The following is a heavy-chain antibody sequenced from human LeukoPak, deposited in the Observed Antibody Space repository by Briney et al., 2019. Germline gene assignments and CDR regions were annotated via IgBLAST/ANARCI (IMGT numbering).Heavy chain of an antibody. CDR1: GFTFSSYG. Sequence: QPGGSLRLSCAASGFTFSSYGMHWVRQAPGKGLEWVAVISYDGSNKYYADSVKGRFTISRDNSKNTLYLQMNSLRVEDTAVYYCVRDGQELAFDKWGQGTLVTVSS. D-gene: IGHD1-1*01. CDR3: VRDGQELAFDK. CDR2: ISYDGSNK. V-gene: IGHV3-30*03. J-gene: IGHJ4*02.